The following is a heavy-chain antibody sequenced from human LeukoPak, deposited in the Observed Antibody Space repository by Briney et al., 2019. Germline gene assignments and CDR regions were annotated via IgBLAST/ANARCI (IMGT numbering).Heavy chain of an antibody. J-gene: IGHJ4*02. V-gene: IGHV3-21*01. CDR1: GFTFSSYS. CDR3: ARLGRDGYFDY. CDR2: ISSSSSYI. Sequence: GGSLRLSCAASGFTFSSYSMNWVRQAPGEGLEWVSSISSSSSYIYYADSVKGRFTISRDNAKNSLYLQMNSLRAEDTAVYYCARLGRDGYFDYWGQGTLVTVSS. D-gene: IGHD5-24*01.